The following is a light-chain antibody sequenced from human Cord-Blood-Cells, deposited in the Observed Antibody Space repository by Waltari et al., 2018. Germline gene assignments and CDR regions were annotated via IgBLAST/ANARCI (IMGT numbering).Light chain of an antibody. CDR1: SSDVGSYNL. Sequence: GTSSDVGSYNLVSWYQQHPGKAPKLMIYEVSKRPSGVSNRFSGSKSGNTASLTISGLQAEDEADYYCCSYAGSSSVVFGGGTKLTVL. CDR2: EVS. J-gene: IGLJ2*01. CDR3: CSYAGSSSVV. V-gene: IGLV2-23*02.